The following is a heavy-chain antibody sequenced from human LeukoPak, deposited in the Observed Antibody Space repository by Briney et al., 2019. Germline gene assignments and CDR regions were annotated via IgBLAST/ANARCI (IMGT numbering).Heavy chain of an antibody. Sequence: ASVKVSCKASGDGFSKYGISWVRQAPGQGLEWMGGIIPLFGTANYAQKFQGRVMITADESTSTVYMELNSLRFEDTAIYYCAREWNYETSGYFFYYWGQGTLVTVSS. J-gene: IGHJ4*02. CDR3: AREWNYETSGYFFYY. V-gene: IGHV1-69*13. D-gene: IGHD3-22*01. CDR2: IIPLFGTA. CDR1: GDGFSKYG.